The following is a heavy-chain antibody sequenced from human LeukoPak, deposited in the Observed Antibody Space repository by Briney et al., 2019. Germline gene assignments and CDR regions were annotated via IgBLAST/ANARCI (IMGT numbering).Heavy chain of an antibody. D-gene: IGHD3-10*01. CDR1: GFTFSSYA. CDR3: AKAGTRITMVPVDY. Sequence: GGSLRLSCAASGFTFSSYAMSWVRQAPGKGLEWVSAISGSGGSTYYTDSAKGRFTISRDNSKNTLYLQMNSLRAEDTAVYYCAKAGTRITMVPVDYWGQRTLVTVSS. CDR2: ISGSGGST. J-gene: IGHJ4*02. V-gene: IGHV3-23*01.